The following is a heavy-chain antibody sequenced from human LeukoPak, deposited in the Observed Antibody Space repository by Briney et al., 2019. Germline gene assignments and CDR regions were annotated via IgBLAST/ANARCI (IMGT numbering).Heavy chain of an antibody. CDR3: ARGIWLRRYYFDY. Sequence: PSETLSLTCAVYGGSFSGYYWSWIRQPPGKGLEWIGEINHSGSTNYNPSLKSRVTISVDTSKNQFSLKLSSVTAADTAVYYCARGIWLRRYYFDYWGQGTLVTVSS. CDR1: GGSFSGYY. CDR2: INHSGST. J-gene: IGHJ4*02. D-gene: IGHD5-12*01. V-gene: IGHV4-34*01.